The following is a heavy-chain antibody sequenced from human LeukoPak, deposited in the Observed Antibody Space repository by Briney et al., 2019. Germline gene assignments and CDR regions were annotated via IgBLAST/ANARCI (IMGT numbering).Heavy chain of an antibody. Sequence: ASVRVSCKASGYTVTDYYIHWVRQAPGQGLEWMGYIIPHSGGTSYEQKFQGRVTMTRDTSISTASMELSRLISDDTAVYYCARPQDHGGNVENFNIWGQGTMVTVSS. V-gene: IGHV1-2*02. CDR2: IIPHSGGT. D-gene: IGHD4-23*01. CDR1: GYTVTDYY. J-gene: IGHJ3*02. CDR3: ARPQDHGGNVENFNI.